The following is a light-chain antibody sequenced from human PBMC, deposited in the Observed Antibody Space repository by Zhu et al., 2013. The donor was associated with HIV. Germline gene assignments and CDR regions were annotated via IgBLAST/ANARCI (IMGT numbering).Light chain of an antibody. CDR1: KLGDKY. Sequence: SYELTQAPSVSVSPGQTASITCSGDKLGDKYVWWYQQKPGQSPVLVVYQDSKRPSGIPERFSGSNSGNTATLTISGTQAIDEADYYCQAWDTNIVVFGGGTKLTVL. V-gene: IGLV3-1*01. CDR3: QAWDTNIVV. J-gene: IGLJ2*01. CDR2: QDS.